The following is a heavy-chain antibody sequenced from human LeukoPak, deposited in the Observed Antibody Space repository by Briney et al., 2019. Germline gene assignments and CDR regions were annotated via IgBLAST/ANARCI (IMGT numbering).Heavy chain of an antibody. CDR1: GGSISSYY. Sequence: TPSETLSLTCTVSGGSISSYYWSWIRQPPGKGLEWIGYIYYSGSTNYNPSLKSRVTISVDTSKNQFSLKLSSVTAADTAVYYCARWSASAVTHDYWGQGTLVTVSS. V-gene: IGHV4-59*01. CDR2: IYYSGST. J-gene: IGHJ4*02. CDR3: ARWSASAVTHDY. D-gene: IGHD4-11*01.